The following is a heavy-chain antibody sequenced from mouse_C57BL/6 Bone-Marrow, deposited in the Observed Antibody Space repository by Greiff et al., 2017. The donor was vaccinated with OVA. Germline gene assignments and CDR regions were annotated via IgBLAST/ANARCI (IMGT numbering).Heavy chain of an antibody. CDR2: SRNKANDYTT. D-gene: IGHD2-1*01. J-gene: IGHJ4*01. CDR1: GFTFSDFY. CDR3: ARDAPSTGAMDY. V-gene: IGHV7-1*01. Sequence: EVNVVESGGGLVQSGRSLRLSCATSGFTFSDFYMEWVRQAPGKGLEWIAASRNKANDYTTEYSASVKGRFIVSRDTSQSILYLQMNALRAEDTAIYYCARDAPSTGAMDYWGQGTSVTVSS.